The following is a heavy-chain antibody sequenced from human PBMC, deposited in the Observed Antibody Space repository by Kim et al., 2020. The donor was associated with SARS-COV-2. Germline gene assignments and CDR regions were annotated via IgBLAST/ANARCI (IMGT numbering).Heavy chain of an antibody. J-gene: IGHJ1*01. CDR1: GFTFSSYA. CDR3: TKGAGGSCYSGLSL. V-gene: IGHV3-23*01. D-gene: IGHD2-15*01. Sequence: GGSLRLSCGVSGFTFSSYAMNWVRQAPGKGLEWVSCISGSSSNTYYADSVKGRFTISRDNSKNTLYLQMNSLTAEDTAVYYCTKGAGGSCYSGLSLWGQG. CDR2: ISGSSSNT.